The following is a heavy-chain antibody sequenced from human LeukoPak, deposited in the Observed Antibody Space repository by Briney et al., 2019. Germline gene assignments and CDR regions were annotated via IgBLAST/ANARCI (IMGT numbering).Heavy chain of an antibody. CDR3: AKSAGDYYYYYMDV. J-gene: IGHJ6*03. D-gene: IGHD3-10*01. Sequence: PGGSLRLSCAASGFTFSDYYMSWIRHAPGKGLEWVSSISGGGSNTYYADSVKGRFTISRDQTKNTLYVQMNSLRAEDTAIYYCAKSAGDYYYYYMDVWGKGTTVTVSS. CDR1: GFTFSDYY. V-gene: IGHV3-23*01. CDR2: ISGGGSNT.